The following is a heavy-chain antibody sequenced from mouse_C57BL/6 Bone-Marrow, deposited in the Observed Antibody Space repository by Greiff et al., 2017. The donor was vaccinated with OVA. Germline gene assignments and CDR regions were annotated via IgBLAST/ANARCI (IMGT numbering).Heavy chain of an antibody. CDR3: ARAYCYAMDY. V-gene: IGHV5-17*01. Sequence: EVQLMESGGGLVKPGGSLKLSCAASGFTFSDYGMHWVRQAPEKGLEWVAYISSGSSTIYYADTVKGRFTISRDNAKNTLFLQMTSLRSEDTAMYYCARAYCYAMDYWGQGTSVTVSS. J-gene: IGHJ4*01. CDR2: ISSGSSTI. CDR1: GFTFSDYG. D-gene: IGHD1-1*01.